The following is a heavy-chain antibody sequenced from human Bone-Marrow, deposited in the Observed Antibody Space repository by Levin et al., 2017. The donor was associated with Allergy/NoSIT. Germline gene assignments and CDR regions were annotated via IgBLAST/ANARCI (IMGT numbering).Heavy chain of an antibody. CDR1: GFTFNTYT. J-gene: IGHJ4*02. V-gene: IGHV3-30*09. Sequence: PGGSLRLSCAASGFTFNTYTMYWVRQIPGKGLEWVAAISRDGSNKVYADSVKGRFGISRDNSRNTLYLQMSSLRPEDTAVYYCAREIYFGGPFFDFWGQGTLVTVSS. CDR3: AREIYFGGPFFDF. D-gene: IGHD3-10*01. CDR2: ISRDGSNK.